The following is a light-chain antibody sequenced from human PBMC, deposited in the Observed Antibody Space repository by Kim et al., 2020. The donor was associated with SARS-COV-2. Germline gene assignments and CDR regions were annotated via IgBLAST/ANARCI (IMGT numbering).Light chain of an antibody. CDR2: DVS. CDR1: SSDVGGYNS. V-gene: IGLV2-14*04. CDR3: SSYTSSSTVV. J-gene: IGLJ2*01. Sequence: GQSITTSCTGTSSDVGGYNSVSWYQQHPGKAPKLMIYDVSKRPSGVSNRFSGSKSGNTASLTISGLQAEDEADYYCSSYTSSSTVVFGGGTQLTVL.